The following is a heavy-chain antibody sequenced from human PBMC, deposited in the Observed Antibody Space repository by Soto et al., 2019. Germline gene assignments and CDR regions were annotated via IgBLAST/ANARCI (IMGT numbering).Heavy chain of an antibody. D-gene: IGHD4-17*01. Sequence: GASVKVCCKAPRVTFTNDIITWVRQAPGQGLEWMGRIIPLLDIANYAQKFQGRVTITADESTSTAYMELSSLRSEDTAVYYCASVSSVTYFHYYYYGMDVWGQGTTVTVFS. V-gene: IGHV1-69*02. J-gene: IGHJ6*02. CDR3: ASVSSVTYFHYYYYGMDV. CDR1: RVTFTNDI. CDR2: IIPLLDIA.